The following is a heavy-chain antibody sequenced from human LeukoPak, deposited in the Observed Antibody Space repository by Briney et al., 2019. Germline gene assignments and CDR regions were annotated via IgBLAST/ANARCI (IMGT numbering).Heavy chain of an antibody. D-gene: IGHD3-22*01. Sequence: PGGSLRLSCAASGFTFSSSVLSWVRQAPGKGLEWVSTISGFSGNTYYADSVKGRFTISRDNSKNTLYLRMNSLRAEDTAVYYCAKRPSYDSSRLYYFDYWGQGTLVTVSS. J-gene: IGHJ4*02. CDR1: GFTFSSSV. CDR2: ISGFSGNT. V-gene: IGHV3-23*01. CDR3: AKRPSYDSSRLYYFDY.